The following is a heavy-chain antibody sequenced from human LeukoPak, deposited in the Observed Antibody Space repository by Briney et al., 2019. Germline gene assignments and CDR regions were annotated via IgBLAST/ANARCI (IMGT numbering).Heavy chain of an antibody. CDR3: ARSGMATILRLGFDY. Sequence: GGSLRLSCAASGFTFSSYSMNWVRQAPGKGLEWVSSISSSSSYIYYADSVKGRFTISRDNAKNSLYLQMNSLRAEDTAVYYCARSGMATILRLGFDYWGQGTLVTFSS. V-gene: IGHV3-21*01. D-gene: IGHD5-12*01. CDR2: ISSSSSYI. CDR1: GFTFSSYS. J-gene: IGHJ4*02.